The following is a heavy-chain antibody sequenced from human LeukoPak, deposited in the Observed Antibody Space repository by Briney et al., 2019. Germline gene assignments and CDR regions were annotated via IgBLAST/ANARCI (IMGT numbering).Heavy chain of an antibody. CDR1: GFTFSSYA. CDR2: ISGSGGST. D-gene: IGHD6-19*01. V-gene: IGHV3-23*01. CDR3: AKDWAVAGTNYFDY. J-gene: IGHJ4*02. Sequence: GGSLRLSCAASGFTFSSYAMNWVRQAPGKGLEWVSGISGSGGSTYYADSVKGRFTISRDNSKNTLYLQMSSLGAEDTAIYYCAKDWAVAGTNYFDYWGQGTLVTVSS.